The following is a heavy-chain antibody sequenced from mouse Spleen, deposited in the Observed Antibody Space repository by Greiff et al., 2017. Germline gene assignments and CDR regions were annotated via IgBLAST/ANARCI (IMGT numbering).Heavy chain of an antibody. Sequence: VQLQQSGPELVKPGASVKIPCKASGYTFTDYNMDWVKQSHGKSLEWIGDINPNNGGTIYNQKFKGKATLTVDKSSSTAYMELRSLTSEDTAVYYCARLDDSAWFAYWGQGTLVTVSA. J-gene: IGHJ3*01. D-gene: IGHD2-12*01. CDR3: ARLDDSAWFAY. CDR1: GYTFTDYN. V-gene: IGHV1-18*01. CDR2: INPNNGGT.